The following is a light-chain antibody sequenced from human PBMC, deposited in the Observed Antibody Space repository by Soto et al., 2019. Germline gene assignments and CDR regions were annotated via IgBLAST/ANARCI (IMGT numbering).Light chain of an antibody. CDR1: SSDVGGYNY. V-gene: IGLV2-14*01. CDR2: EVS. J-gene: IGLJ1*01. Sequence: SALTQPASVSGSPGQSITISCTGTSSDVGGYNYVSWYQQYPGKAPKLMIYEVSNRPSGVSNRFSASKSGNTASLTISGLQAEDEADYYCSSYAGSNNFVFGTGTKVTVL. CDR3: SSYAGSNNFV.